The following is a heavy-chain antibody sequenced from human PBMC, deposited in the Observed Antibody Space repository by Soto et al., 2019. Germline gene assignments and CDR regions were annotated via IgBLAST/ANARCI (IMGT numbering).Heavy chain of an antibody. V-gene: IGHV2-26*01. CDR3: ARVHPVVRMAYGLKYYGMDV. J-gene: IGHJ6*02. CDR2: IFSSDEK. Sequence: QVTLKESGPVLVKPTETLTLTCTVSGFSLRNARMGVSWIRQPPGKALEWLAHIFSSDEKSYSTSLKSRLTISKDTSKSQVVLTMTNMDPVDTATYYCARVHPVVRMAYGLKYYGMDVWGQGTTVTVFS. D-gene: IGHD2-8*01. CDR1: GFSLRNARMG.